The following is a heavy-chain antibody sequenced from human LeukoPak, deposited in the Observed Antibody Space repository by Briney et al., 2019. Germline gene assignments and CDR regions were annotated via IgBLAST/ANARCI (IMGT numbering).Heavy chain of an antibody. Sequence: GASVKVSCKASGYTFTSYGISWVRQAPGQGLEWMGWISAYNGNTNYAQKLQGRVTMTTDTSTSTAYMELRSLRSDDTAVYYCARDHYYDSSGYYLQYNWFDPWGQGTLVTVSS. V-gene: IGHV1-18*01. J-gene: IGHJ5*02. CDR3: ARDHYYDSSGYYLQYNWFDP. CDR2: ISAYNGNT. CDR1: GYTFTSYG. D-gene: IGHD3-22*01.